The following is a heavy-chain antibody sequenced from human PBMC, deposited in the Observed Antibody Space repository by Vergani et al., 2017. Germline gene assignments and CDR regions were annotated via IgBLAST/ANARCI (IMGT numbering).Heavy chain of an antibody. V-gene: IGHV3-21*03. Sequence: VQLVESGGGVVQPGRSLRLSCAASGFTFSSYAMHWVRQAPGKGLEWVSSISGRSNYIYYADSLKGRFTISRDNSKNSVYLQMNSLRDEDRGVYYCARISGGSAPYLHYWGQGTLVTVAS. CDR3: ARISGGSAPYLHY. CDR1: GFTFSSYA. J-gene: IGHJ1*01. D-gene: IGHD2-15*01. CDR2: ISGRSNYI.